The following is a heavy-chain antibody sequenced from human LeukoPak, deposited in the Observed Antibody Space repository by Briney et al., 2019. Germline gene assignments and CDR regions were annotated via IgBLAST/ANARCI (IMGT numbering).Heavy chain of an antibody. CDR3: ATDREGDPSAYYLV. D-gene: IGHD3-22*01. V-gene: IGHV3-23*01. Sequence: GGSLRLSCTASGFTLNNAWMNWVRQAPGKGLEWVSTISDNGGRTYYADSVKGRFTISRDNSKNTLFLQMNSLRAEDSAVYYCATDREGDPSAYYLVGGQGTLITVSS. CDR2: ISDNGGRT. J-gene: IGHJ4*02. CDR1: GFTLNNAW.